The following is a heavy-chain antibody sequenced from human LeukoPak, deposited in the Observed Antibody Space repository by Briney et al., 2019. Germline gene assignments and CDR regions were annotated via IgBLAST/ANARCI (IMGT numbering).Heavy chain of an antibody. D-gene: IGHD3-10*01. CDR2: INHSGST. J-gene: IGHJ4*02. V-gene: IGHV4-34*01. CDR3: ASGGRITMVRGVY. CDR1: GGSFSGYY. Sequence: PSETLSLTCAVYGGSFSGYYWSWIRQPPGKGLEWIGEINHSGSTYYNPSLKSRVTISVDTSKNQFSLKLSSVTAADTAVYYCASGGRITMVRGVYWGQGTLVTVSS.